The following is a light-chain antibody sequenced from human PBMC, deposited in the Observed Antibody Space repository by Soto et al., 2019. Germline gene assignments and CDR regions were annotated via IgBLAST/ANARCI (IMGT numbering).Light chain of an antibody. CDR3: QQYGSSPLT. CDR1: QSVSSN. Sequence: IVLTQSTATLSVSPGERATLSCRASQSVSSNLAWHQQRPGQAPRLLIYGASTRATGVPDRFSGSGSGTDFTLTISRLEAEDFAVYYCQQYGSSPLTFGGGTKVDIK. V-gene: IGKV3-20*01. CDR2: GAS. J-gene: IGKJ4*01.